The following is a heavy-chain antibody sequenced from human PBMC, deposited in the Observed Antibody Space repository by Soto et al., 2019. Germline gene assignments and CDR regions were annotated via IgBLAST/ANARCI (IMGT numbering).Heavy chain of an antibody. CDR1: GFPFTSYG. CDR3: VGGQFYFDY. J-gene: IGHJ4*02. V-gene: IGHV3-30*03. Sequence: QVQLVESGGGVVQPGRSLRLSCAASGFPFTSYGMHWVREGPGKWLEWVAVISFDGTDKFYADSVKGRFTISRDNSKNTLYLQMDSLRPEDTALYYCVGGQFYFDYRGQGTLVIVSS. D-gene: IGHD3-10*01. CDR2: ISFDGTDK.